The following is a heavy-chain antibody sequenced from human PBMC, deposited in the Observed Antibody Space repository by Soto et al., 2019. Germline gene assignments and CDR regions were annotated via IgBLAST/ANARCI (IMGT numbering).Heavy chain of an antibody. D-gene: IGHD2-15*01. J-gene: IGHJ6*03. CDR1: SGSISSSNW. V-gene: IGHV4-4*02. Sequence: SETLSLTCAVSSGSISSSNWWSWVRQPPGKGLEWIGEIYHSGSTNYNPSLKSRVTISVDKSKNQFSLKLSSVTAADTAVYYCAREVALGPRRYYYYYMDVWGKGTTVTVSS. CDR3: AREVALGPRRYYYYYMDV. CDR2: IYHSGST.